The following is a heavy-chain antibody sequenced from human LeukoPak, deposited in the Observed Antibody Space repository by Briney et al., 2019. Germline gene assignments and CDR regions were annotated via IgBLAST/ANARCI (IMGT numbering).Heavy chain of an antibody. CDR3: ARHFSTVTLNWIDP. CDR1: GYTFTNYA. J-gene: IGHJ5*02. V-gene: IGHV7-4-1*02. CDR2: INTNTGNP. Sequence: GASVKVSCKASGYTFTNYAINWVRQAPGQGLEWMGWINTNTGNPTYAQGFTGRFVFSLDTSVSTAYLLISSLKADDSAVYYCARHFSTVTLNWIDPWGQGTLVTVSS. D-gene: IGHD4-17*01.